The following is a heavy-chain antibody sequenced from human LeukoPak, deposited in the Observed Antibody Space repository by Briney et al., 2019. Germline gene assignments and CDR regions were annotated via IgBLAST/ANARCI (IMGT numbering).Heavy chain of an antibody. CDR2: IYYSGNT. V-gene: IGHV4-59*11. CDR1: GGSISGHF. CDR3: ARGRYDILTGYYPFDY. D-gene: IGHD3-9*01. J-gene: IGHJ4*02. Sequence: SETLSLTCTVSGGSISGHFWSWSRQPPGKGLECFGYIYYSGNTNYNPSPKSRVTISVDTSKNQFSLKLSSVTAADTAVYYCARGRYDILTGYYPFDYWGQGTLVTVSS.